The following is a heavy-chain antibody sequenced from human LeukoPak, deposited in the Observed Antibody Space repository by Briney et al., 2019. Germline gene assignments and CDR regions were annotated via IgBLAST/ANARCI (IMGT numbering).Heavy chain of an antibody. CDR2: TYYGSKWYN. Sequence: SQTLSLTCAISGDSVFSNSAAWNWIRQSPSRGLEWLGRTYYGSKWYNDYAVCVKSRITINSDTSKNQFSLQLNSVTPEDAAVYYCAREESSGWYQYYFDYWGQGTLVTVSS. V-gene: IGHV6-1*01. CDR1: GDSVFSNSAA. CDR3: AREESSGWYQYYFDY. D-gene: IGHD6-19*01. J-gene: IGHJ4*02.